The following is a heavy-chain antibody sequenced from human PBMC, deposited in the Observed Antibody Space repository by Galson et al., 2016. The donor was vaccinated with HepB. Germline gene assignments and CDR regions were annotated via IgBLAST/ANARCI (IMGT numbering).Heavy chain of an antibody. D-gene: IGHD2-21*01. V-gene: IGHV1-58*01. Sequence: SVKVSCKASGFTFSSSAVQWVRQTRGQRLEWIGWIVVGSGDTNSAQKFQERVTITRDMSTSTAYMELSSLRSEDPAVYYCAADRYCGGNCYSSDAFDIWGQGTMATVSS. CDR3: AADRYCGGNCYSSDAFDI. CDR1: GFTFSSSA. CDR2: IVVGSGDT. J-gene: IGHJ3*02.